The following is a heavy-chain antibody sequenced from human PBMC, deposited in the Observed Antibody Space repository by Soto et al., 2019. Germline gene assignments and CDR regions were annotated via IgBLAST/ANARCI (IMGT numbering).Heavy chain of an antibody. CDR1: GVSISSGDNY. CDR3: ARRNYGSGSYYY. D-gene: IGHD3-10*01. Sequence: QVQLQESGPGLVKPSQTLSLTCTVSGVSISSGDNYWSWIRQPPGKGLEWIGYIYHNGNTYYNPSLKSRVTMSVDTSKNQFPLKLSSVTAADTAVYYCARRNYGSGSYYYWGQGTLVTVSS. J-gene: IGHJ4*02. CDR2: IYHNGNT. V-gene: IGHV4-30-4*01.